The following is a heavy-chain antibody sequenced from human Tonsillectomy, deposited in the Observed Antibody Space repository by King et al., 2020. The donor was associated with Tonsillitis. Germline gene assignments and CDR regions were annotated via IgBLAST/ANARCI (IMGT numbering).Heavy chain of an antibody. D-gene: IGHD3-22*01. Sequence: VQLQESGPGLVKPSETLSLTCTVSGGSISTYYWSWIRQPPGKGLEWIGSIYYSWSTNYNPSLKSRVTISVDTSKNQFSLKLSSVTAADTAVYYCARGRKNTYYYDSSGYLFDPWGQGTLVTVSS. J-gene: IGHJ5*02. CDR2: IYYSWST. CDR1: GGSISTYY. V-gene: IGHV4-59*01. CDR3: ARGRKNTYYYDSSGYLFDP.